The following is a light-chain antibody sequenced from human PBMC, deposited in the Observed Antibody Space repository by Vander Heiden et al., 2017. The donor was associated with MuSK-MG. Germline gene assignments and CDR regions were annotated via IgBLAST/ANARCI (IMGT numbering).Light chain of an antibody. CDR3: QKYGSSPPWT. J-gene: IGKJ1*01. CDR2: GAS. Sequence: EIVLTQSPGTLSLSPGERATLSCSASQSVSSSCVAWYQQKPGQAPRLRIYGASSRATGIPDRFSGSGSGTDFTLTISRLEPEDFAVYYCQKYGSSPPWTFGQGTKVEIK. CDR1: QSVSSSC. V-gene: IGKV3-20*01.